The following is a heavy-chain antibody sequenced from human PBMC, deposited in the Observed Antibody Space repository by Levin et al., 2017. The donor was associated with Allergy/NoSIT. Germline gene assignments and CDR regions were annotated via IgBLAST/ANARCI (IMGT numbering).Heavy chain of an antibody. Sequence: KISCKASGGTFSSYAISWVRQAPGQGLEWMGGIIPIFGTANYAQKFQGRVTITADKSTSTAYMELSSLRSEDTAVYYCARVPVRYGSGNYYYMDVWGKGTTVTVSS. D-gene: IGHD3-10*01. CDR1: GGTFSSYA. CDR3: ARVPVRYGSGNYYYMDV. CDR2: IIPIFGTA. J-gene: IGHJ6*03. V-gene: IGHV1-69*06.